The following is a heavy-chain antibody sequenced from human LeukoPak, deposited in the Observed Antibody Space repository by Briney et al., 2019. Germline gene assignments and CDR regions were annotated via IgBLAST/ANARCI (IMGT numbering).Heavy chain of an antibody. CDR2: IRYDGSNK. J-gene: IGHJ3*02. V-gene: IGHV3-30*02. D-gene: IGHD1-26*01. Sequence: PGGSLRLSCAVSGFTFSDYYMSWIRQAPGKGLEWVAFIRYDGSNKYYADSVKGRFTISRDNSKNTLYLQMNSLRAEDTAVYYCAKDEHWELPSAFDIWGQGTMVTVSS. CDR3: AKDEHWELPSAFDI. CDR1: GFTFSDYY.